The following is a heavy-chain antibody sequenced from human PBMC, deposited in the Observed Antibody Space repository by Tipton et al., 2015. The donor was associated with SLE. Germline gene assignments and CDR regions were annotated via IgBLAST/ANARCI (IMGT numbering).Heavy chain of an antibody. Sequence: GLVKPSETLSLTCTVSGDFISSNTYYWGWIRQPPGKGLEWIGSIHYGGSTYNNPSLKSRITMSVDTSKNEFSLNLSSVTAADTAVYYCARVVYSFSDAFDIWGQGTLVTVSS. CDR1: GDFISSNTYY. D-gene: IGHD6-13*01. CDR3: ARVVYSFSDAFDI. V-gene: IGHV4-39*07. J-gene: IGHJ3*02. CDR2: IHYGGST.